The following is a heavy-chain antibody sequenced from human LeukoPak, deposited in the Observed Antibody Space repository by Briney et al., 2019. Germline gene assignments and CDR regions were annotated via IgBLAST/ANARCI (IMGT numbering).Heavy chain of an antibody. CDR3: ARAEGYYFDY. V-gene: IGHV3-43*01. Sequence: GGSLRLSCAASGFTFDDYTMHWVRQAPGKGLEWVSLISWDGGSTYYADSVKGRFTISRDNSKNSLYLQMNSLRAEDTAVYYCARAEGYYFDYWGQGTLVTVSS. J-gene: IGHJ4*02. CDR1: GFTFDDYT. CDR2: ISWDGGST.